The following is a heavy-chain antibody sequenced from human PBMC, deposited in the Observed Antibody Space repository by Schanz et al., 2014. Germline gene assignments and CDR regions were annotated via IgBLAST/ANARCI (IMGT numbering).Heavy chain of an antibody. CDR2: IWYDGSNK. D-gene: IGHD1-7*01. CDR3: AMGGYQLHH. V-gene: IGHV3-33*01. J-gene: IGHJ4*02. Sequence: QVQLVESGGGVVQPGRSLRLSCAASGFTFSSYGMHWVRQAPGKGLEWVAIIWYDGSNKYYADSVKGRFTISRDNSKNTLFLQMNSLRVEDTAVYYCAMGGYQLHHWGQGTLVTVSS. CDR1: GFTFSSYG.